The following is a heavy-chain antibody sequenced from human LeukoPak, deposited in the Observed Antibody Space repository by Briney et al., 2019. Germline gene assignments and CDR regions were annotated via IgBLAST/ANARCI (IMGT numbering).Heavy chain of an antibody. CDR3: ANDYTTMVRGVDY. Sequence: GRSLRLSCAASGFTFDDYGMHWVRQAPGKGLEWVSGISWNSGSIGYADSVKGRFTISRDNAKNSLYLQMNSLRPEDTALYYCANDYTTMVRGVDYWGQGTLVTVSS. V-gene: IGHV3-9*01. CDR1: GFTFDDYG. D-gene: IGHD5-18*01. CDR2: ISWNSGSI. J-gene: IGHJ4*02.